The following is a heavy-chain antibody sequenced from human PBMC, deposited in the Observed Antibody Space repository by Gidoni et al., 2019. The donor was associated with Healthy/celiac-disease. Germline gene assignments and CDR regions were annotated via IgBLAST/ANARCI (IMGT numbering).Heavy chain of an antibody. CDR1: GFTLSSYW. Sequence: EVQLVESGGGLVQPGGSLRLSCAASGFTLSSYWLSWVRQAPGKGLEWVANIKQDGSEKYYVDSVKGRFTISRDNAKNSLYLQMNSLRAEDTAVYYCARDVSRWLVGNWFDPWGQGTLVTVSS. J-gene: IGHJ5*02. D-gene: IGHD5-12*01. CDR2: IKQDGSEK. V-gene: IGHV3-7*01. CDR3: ARDVSRWLVGNWFDP.